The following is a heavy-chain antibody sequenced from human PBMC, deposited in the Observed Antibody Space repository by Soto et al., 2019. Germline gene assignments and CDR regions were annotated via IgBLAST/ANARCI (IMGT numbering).Heavy chain of an antibody. CDR3: ARVRDAVAARLDFAY. J-gene: IGHJ4*02. CDR1: GYTFTSYD. V-gene: IGHV1-8*01. Sequence: QVQLVQSGAEVKKPGASVKVSCKASGYTFTSYDINWVRQATGQGLEWMGWMNPNSGNTGYAQKFQGRVTMTRNTSISTADMELSSLRSEDTAVYYCARVRDAVAARLDFAYWGQGTLDTVSS. CDR2: MNPNSGNT. D-gene: IGHD6-6*01.